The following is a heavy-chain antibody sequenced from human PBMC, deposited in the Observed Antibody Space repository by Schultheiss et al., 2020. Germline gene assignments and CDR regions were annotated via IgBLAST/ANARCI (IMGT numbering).Heavy chain of an antibody. J-gene: IGHJ4*02. CDR3: AKVSGKGIVVVTAIPVLDY. CDR2: ISGSGGST. Sequence: GGSLRLSCAASGFTFSSYGMSWVRQAPGKGLEWVSAISGSGGSTYYADSVKGRFTISRDNSKNSLYLQMNSLRDEDTAVYYCAKVSGKGIVVVTAIPVLDYWGQGTLVTVSS. CDR1: GFTFSSYG. V-gene: IGHV3-23*01. D-gene: IGHD2-21*02.